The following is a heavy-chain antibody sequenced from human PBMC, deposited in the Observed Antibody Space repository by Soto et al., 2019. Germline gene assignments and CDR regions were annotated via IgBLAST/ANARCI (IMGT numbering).Heavy chain of an antibody. V-gene: IGHV3-30*18. CDR3: VKAFSIYGYPEFDH. CDR1: DFTFGHHF. D-gene: IGHD3-10*01. CDR2: ISFDSSNR. Sequence: PGGPLIDSYVSADFTFGHHFLNWIRQAPGKGLEWVAVISFDSSNRYYSDSVRGRFTISRDNPKDTLYLQMDTLRPEDTAMYYCVKAFSIYGYPEFDHWGQGTHVTFSS. J-gene: IGHJ4*02.